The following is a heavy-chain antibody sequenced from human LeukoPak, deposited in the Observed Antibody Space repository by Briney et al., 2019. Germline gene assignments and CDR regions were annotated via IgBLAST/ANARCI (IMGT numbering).Heavy chain of an antibody. J-gene: IGHJ6*03. V-gene: IGHV3-9*01. CDR2: IIWNSDIL. Sequence: SGGSLRLSCTASGFNFNDYAMHWVRQAPGKGLEWVSGIIWNSDILGYADSVKGRLTISGDNAKKSLYLQMNSLRVEDTALYYCAKGLPHRGIAAPDSLSYYFMDVWGKGTTVTVSS. CDR3: AKGLPHRGIAAPDSLSYYFMDV. D-gene: IGHD6-13*01. CDR1: GFNFNDYA.